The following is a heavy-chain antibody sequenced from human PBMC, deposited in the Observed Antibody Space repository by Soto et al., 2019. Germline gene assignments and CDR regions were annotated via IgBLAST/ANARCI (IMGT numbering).Heavy chain of an antibody. V-gene: IGHV3-9*01. Sequence: GGSLRLSCAASGFTFDDYAMHWVRQAPGKGLEWVSGISWNSGSIGYADSVKGRFTISRDNAKNSLYLQMNSLRAEDTALYYCAKDTKYCSSTSCPYDAFDIWGQGTMVTVSS. J-gene: IGHJ3*02. CDR2: ISWNSGSI. D-gene: IGHD2-2*01. CDR1: GFTFDDYA. CDR3: AKDTKYCSSTSCPYDAFDI.